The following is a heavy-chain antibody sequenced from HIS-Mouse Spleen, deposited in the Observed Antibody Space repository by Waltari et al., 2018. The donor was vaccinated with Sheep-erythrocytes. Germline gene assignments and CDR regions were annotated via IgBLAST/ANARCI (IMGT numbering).Heavy chain of an antibody. D-gene: IGHD3-3*01. CDR2: ISGSGGST. V-gene: IGHV3-23*01. CDR3: AKETGFYDFWSGYYYYGMDV. CDR1: GFTFSSYA. Sequence: EVQLLESGGGLVQPGGSLRLSCAASGFTFSSYAMSWVRQAPGKGLEWVSAISGSGGSTYYVDSVKGRFTISRDNSKNTLYLQMNSLGAEDTAVYYCAKETGFYDFWSGYYYYGMDVWGQGTTVTVSS. J-gene: IGHJ6*02.